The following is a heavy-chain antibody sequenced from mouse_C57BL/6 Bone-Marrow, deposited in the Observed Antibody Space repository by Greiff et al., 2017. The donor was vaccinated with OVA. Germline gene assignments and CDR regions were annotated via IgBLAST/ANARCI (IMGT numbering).Heavy chain of an antibody. D-gene: IGHD2-4*01. CDR1: GYTFTSYW. J-gene: IGHJ1*03. Sequence: VQLQQPGTELVKPGASVKLSCKASGYTFTSYWMHWVKQRPGQGLEWIGNINPSNGGTNYNEKFKSKATLTVDKSSSTAYMQLSSLTSEDSAVYYCASGRSIYYDYDTFWYFDVWGTGTTVTVSS. CDR3: ASGRSIYYDYDTFWYFDV. CDR2: INPSNGGT. V-gene: IGHV1-53*01.